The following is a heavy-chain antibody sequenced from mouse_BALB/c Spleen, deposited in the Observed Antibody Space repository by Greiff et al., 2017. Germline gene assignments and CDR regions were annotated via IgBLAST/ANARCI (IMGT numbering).Heavy chain of an antibody. CDR1: GFTFSDYY. J-gene: IGHJ2*01. CDR3: ARGLRLLPDY. Sequence: DVMLVESGGGLVKPGGSLKLSCAASGFTFSDYYMYWVRQTPEKRLEWVATISDGGSYTYYPDSVKGRFTISRDNAKNNLYLQMSSLKSEDTAMYYCARGLRLLPDYWGQGTTLTVSS. CDR2: ISDGGSYT. V-gene: IGHV5-4*02. D-gene: IGHD1-2*01.